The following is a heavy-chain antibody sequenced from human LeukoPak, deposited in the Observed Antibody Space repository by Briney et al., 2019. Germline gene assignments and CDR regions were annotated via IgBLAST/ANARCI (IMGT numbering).Heavy chain of an antibody. V-gene: IGHV4-61*01. CDR1: GYSISSGFY. CDR2: IFYTGST. D-gene: IGHD4-23*01. J-gene: IGHJ3*02. Sequence: SETLSLTCSVSGYSISSGFYWGWIRQPPGKGLEWIGYIFYTGSTNYNPSLKSRVTISVLTSKNRFSLKLSSVTAADTAVYYCATLTGGDDAFDIWGQGTMVTVSS. CDR3: ATLTGGDDAFDI.